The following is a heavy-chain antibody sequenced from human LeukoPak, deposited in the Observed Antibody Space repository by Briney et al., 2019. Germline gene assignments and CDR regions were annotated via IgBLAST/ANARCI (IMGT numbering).Heavy chain of an antibody. J-gene: IGHJ4*02. Sequence: PSETLSLTCTVSGSSISSSSYYWGWIRQPPGQGLEWIGSIYYSGSTYYNPFLKSRVTISVDTSKNQFSLKLSSVTAADTAVYYCVHGSYYFDYWGQGTLVTVSS. D-gene: IGHD1-26*01. CDR3: VHGSYYFDY. CDR1: GSSISSSSYY. V-gene: IGHV4-39*01. CDR2: IYYSGST.